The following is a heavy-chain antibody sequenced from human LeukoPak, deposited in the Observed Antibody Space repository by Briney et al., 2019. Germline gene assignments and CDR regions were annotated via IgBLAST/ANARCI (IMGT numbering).Heavy chain of an antibody. CDR1: GYTFTSYY. D-gene: IGHD2-2*01. V-gene: IGHV1-46*01. CDR2: INPSGGST. Sequence: ASVKVSCKASGYTFTSYYMHWVRQAPGQGLEWMGIINPSGGSTSYAQKFQGRVTMTRDMSTSTVYMELSSLRSEDTAVYYCARSCSSTSCYSGFDPWGQGTLVTVSS. CDR3: ARSCSSTSCYSGFDP. J-gene: IGHJ5*02.